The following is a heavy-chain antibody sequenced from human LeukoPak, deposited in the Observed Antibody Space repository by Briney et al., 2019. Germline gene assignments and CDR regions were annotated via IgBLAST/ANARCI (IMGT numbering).Heavy chain of an antibody. CDR1: GGSISSYY. J-gene: IGHJ6*03. CDR3: ARDFTDSGSSLVYYYYYYMDV. CDR2: IYTSGST. D-gene: IGHD1-26*01. Sequence: SETLSLTCTVSGGSISSYYWSWIRQPAGKRLEWIGRIYTSGSTNYNPSLKSRVTMSVDTSKNQFSLKLSSVTAADTAVYYCARDFTDSGSSLVYYYYYYMDVWGKGTTVTVSS. V-gene: IGHV4-4*07.